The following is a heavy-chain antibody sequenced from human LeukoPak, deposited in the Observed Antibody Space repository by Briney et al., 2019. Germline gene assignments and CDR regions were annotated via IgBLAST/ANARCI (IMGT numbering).Heavy chain of an antibody. D-gene: IGHD4-17*01. CDR3: AKDLYRPTVTTFDY. Sequence: GGSLRVSCAASGFTFSSYAMSWVRQAPGNGLEWVSAISGSGGSTYYADSVKGRFTISRDNSKNTLYLQMNSLRAEDTAVYYCAKDLYRPTVTTFDYWGQGTLVTVSS. CDR2: ISGSGGST. J-gene: IGHJ4*02. V-gene: IGHV3-23*01. CDR1: GFTFSSYA.